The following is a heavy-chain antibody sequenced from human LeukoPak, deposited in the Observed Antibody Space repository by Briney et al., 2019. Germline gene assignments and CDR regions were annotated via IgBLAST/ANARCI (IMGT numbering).Heavy chain of an antibody. CDR2: IKSKTDGGTT. CDR3: TTFGYSYGSQFDH. V-gene: IGHV3-15*01. D-gene: IGHD5-18*01. J-gene: IGHJ4*02. Sequence: ETLSLTCTVSGYSISSGYYWGWIRQPPGKGLEWVGRIKSKTDGGTTDYAAPVKGRFTISRDDSKNTLYLQMNSLKTEDTAVYYCTTFGYSYGSQFDHWGQGTLVTVSS. CDR1: GYSISSGYY.